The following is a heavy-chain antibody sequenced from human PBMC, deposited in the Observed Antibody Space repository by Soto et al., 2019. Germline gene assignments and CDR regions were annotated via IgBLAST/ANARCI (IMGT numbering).Heavy chain of an antibody. CDR2: INHSGST. J-gene: IGHJ4*02. CDR3: ARGLKPPPNSSGWYDYFDY. CDR1: GGSFSGYY. Sequence: PSETLSLTCAVYGGSFSGYYWSWIRQPPGKGLEWIGEINHSGSTNYNPSLKSRVTISVDTSKNQSSLKLSSVTAADTAVYYCARGLKPPPNSSGWYDYFDYWGQGTLVTVSS. V-gene: IGHV4-34*01. D-gene: IGHD6-19*01.